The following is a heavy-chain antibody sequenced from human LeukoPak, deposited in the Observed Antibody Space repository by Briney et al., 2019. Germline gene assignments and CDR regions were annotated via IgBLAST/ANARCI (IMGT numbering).Heavy chain of an antibody. V-gene: IGHV3-23*01. Sequence: GGSLRLSCAASGFTFSSYAMSWVRQAPGKGLEWVSAISGSGGSTYYADSVKGRFTISRDNSRNTLYLQMNSLRAEDTAVYYCAAPHGGYDPYAHYWGQGTLVTVSS. CDR1: GFTFSSYA. J-gene: IGHJ4*02. D-gene: IGHD5-12*01. CDR3: AAPHGGYDPYAHY. CDR2: ISGSGGST.